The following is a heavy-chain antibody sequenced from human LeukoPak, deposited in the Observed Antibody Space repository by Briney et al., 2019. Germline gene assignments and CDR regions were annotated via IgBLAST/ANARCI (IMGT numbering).Heavy chain of an antibody. CDR3: ASQGSLGAFDI. V-gene: IGHV3-7*01. D-gene: IGHD3-10*01. CDR1: GFTFSSYW. J-gene: IGHJ3*02. Sequence: GGSLRLSCAASGFTFSSYWMSWVRQAPGKGLEWVANIKQDGSEKHYVDSVKGRFTISRDNAKNSLYLQMNSLRAEDTAVYYCASQGSLGAFDIWGQGTMVTVSS. CDR2: IKQDGSEK.